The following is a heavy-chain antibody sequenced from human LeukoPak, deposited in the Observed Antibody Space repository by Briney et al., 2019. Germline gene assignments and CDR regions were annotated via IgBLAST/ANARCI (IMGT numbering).Heavy chain of an antibody. V-gene: IGHV1-2*02. J-gene: IGHJ2*01. CDR1: GYTFTGYY. D-gene: IGHD6-25*01. CDR2: INPNSGGT. Sequence: ASVKVSCKASGYTFTGYYMHWVRQAPGQELEWMGWINPNSGGTNYAQKFQGRVTMTRDTSISTAYMELSRLRSDDTAVYYCARGRTASSGRGFDLWGRGTLVTVSS. CDR3: ARGRTASSGRGFDL.